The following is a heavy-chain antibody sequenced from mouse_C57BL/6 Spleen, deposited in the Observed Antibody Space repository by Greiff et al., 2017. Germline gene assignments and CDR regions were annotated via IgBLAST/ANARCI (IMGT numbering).Heavy chain of an antibody. CDR1: GYTFTDYE. V-gene: IGHV1-15*01. CDR2: IDPETGGT. D-gene: IGHD2-4*01. Sequence: VQLVESGAELVRPGASVTLSCKASGYTFTDYEMHWVKQTPVHGLEWIGAIDPETGGTAYNQKFKGKAILTADKSSSTAYMELRSLTSEDSAVYYCTRDDYGFDYWGQGTTLTVSS. CDR3: TRDDYGFDY. J-gene: IGHJ2*01.